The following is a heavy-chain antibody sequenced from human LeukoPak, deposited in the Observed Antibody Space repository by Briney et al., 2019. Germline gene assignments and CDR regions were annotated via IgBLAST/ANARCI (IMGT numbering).Heavy chain of an antibody. CDR1: GFTFSDYY. Sequence: GGSLRLSCAASGFTFSDYYLSWIRQAPGKGLEWVSYISSSGSTIYYADSVKGRFTISRDNAKNSLYLQMNSLRAEDTAVYYCARDPYCSGGSCYLDYWGQGTLVTVSS. CDR3: ARDPYCSGGSCYLDY. CDR2: ISSSGSTI. V-gene: IGHV3-11*04. J-gene: IGHJ4*02. D-gene: IGHD2-15*01.